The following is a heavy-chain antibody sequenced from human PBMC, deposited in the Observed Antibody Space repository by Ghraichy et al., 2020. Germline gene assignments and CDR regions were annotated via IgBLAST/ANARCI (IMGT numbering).Heavy chain of an antibody. CDR1: GYTFTSYA. Sequence: ASVKVSCKASGYTFTSYAMNWVRQAPGQGLEWMGWINTNTGNPTYAQGFTGRFVFSLDTSVSTAYLQISSLKAEDTAVYYCARDLMVQGVTGYYYYMDVWGKGTTVTVSS. CDR3: ARDLMVQGVTGYYYYMDV. D-gene: IGHD3-10*01. V-gene: IGHV7-4-1*02. J-gene: IGHJ6*03. CDR2: INTNTGNP.